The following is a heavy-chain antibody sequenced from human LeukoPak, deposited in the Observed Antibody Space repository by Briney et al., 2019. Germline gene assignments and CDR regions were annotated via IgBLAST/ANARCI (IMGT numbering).Heavy chain of an antibody. Sequence: SVKVSCKASGFTFTSSAVQWVRQARGQRLEWIGWIVVGSGNTNYAQKFQGRVTITADESTSTAYMELSSLRSEDTAVYYCARVSLVRGAPDYYFDYWGQGTLVTVSS. D-gene: IGHD3-10*01. CDR3: ARVSLVRGAPDYYFDY. J-gene: IGHJ4*02. CDR1: GFTFTSSA. V-gene: IGHV1-58*01. CDR2: IVVGSGNT.